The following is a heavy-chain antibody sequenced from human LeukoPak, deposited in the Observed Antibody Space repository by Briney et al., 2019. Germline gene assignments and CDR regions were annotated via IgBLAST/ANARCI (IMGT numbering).Heavy chain of an antibody. CDR2: ISWNSGSI. D-gene: IGHD3-22*01. CDR3: ARAVWDSSGHLFDY. V-gene: IGHV3-9*01. CDR1: GFTFDDYA. Sequence: PGGSLRLSCAASGFTFDDYAMHWVRQAPGKGLEWVSGISWNSGSIGYADSVKGRFTISRDNAKNSLYLQMNSLRAEDTAVYYCARAVWDSSGHLFDYWGQGTLVTVSS. J-gene: IGHJ4*02.